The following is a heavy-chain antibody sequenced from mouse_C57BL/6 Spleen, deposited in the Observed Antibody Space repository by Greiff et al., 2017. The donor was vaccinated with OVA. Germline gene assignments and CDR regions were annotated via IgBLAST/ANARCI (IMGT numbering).Heavy chain of an antibody. Sequence: EVQLQQSGPELVKPGASVKMSCKASGYTFTDYNMHWVKQSHGKSLEWIGYINPNNGGTSYNQKFKGKATLTVNKSSSTAYMELRSLTSEESAVYYCARSGGDAWFAYWGQGTLVTVSA. V-gene: IGHV1-22*01. CDR3: ARSGGDAWFAY. CDR2: INPNNGGT. J-gene: IGHJ3*01. D-gene: IGHD3-1*01. CDR1: GYTFTDYN.